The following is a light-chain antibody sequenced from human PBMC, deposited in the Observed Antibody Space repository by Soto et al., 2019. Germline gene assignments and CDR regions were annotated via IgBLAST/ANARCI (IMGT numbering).Light chain of an antibody. Sequence: EIVLTQSPASLSLSAGERVTLSCRASQSVDTMVAWYQQQVGRTPRLLIYETSNRATGVPGGFSGSGSGTDFTLTISRLEPEDFAVYFCQVRTDWPPFKYTFGQGTKLEV. J-gene: IGKJ2*01. CDR2: ETS. V-gene: IGKV3-11*01. CDR1: QSVDTM. CDR3: QVRTDWPPFKYT.